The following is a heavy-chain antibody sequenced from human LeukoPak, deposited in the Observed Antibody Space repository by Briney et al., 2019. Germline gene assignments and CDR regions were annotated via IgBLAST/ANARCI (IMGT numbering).Heavy chain of an antibody. V-gene: IGHV3-21*01. D-gene: IGHD3-10*01. CDR1: GFTFSSYG. CDR2: ISSSSSYI. Sequence: GGSLRLSCAASGFTFSSYGMHWVRQAPGKGLEWVSSISSSSSYIYYADSVKGRFTISRDNAKNSLYLQMNSLRAEDTAVYYCARDPPAHSGSSMGWFDPWGQGTLVTVSS. CDR3: ARDPPAHSGSSMGWFDP. J-gene: IGHJ5*02.